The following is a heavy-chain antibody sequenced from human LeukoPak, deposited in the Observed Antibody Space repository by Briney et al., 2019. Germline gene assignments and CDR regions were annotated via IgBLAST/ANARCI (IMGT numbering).Heavy chain of an antibody. CDR2: IYSGGRI. V-gene: IGHV3-53*01. D-gene: IGHD3-10*01. CDR1: EFTVSSNY. CDR3: ASVVRGRGYFDY. J-gene: IGHJ4*02. Sequence: PGGSLRLSCAASEFTVSSNYMSWVRQAPGKGLEWVSVIYSGGRIYYADSVKGRFTISRDNSKNTLYLQMNSLRAEDTAVYYCASVVRGRGYFDYRGQGTLVTVSS.